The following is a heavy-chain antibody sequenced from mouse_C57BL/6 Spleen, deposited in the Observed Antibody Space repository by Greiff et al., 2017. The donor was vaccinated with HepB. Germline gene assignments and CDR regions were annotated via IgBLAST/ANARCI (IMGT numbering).Heavy chain of an antibody. D-gene: IGHD1-1*01. CDR1: GYTFTSYG. Sequence: QVQLQHSGAELARPGASVKLSCKASGYTFTSYGISWVKQRTGQGLEWIGEIYPRRGNTYYNEKFKGKATLTADKSSSTAYMELRSLTSEDSAVYFCARTVTTVVYYYAMDYWGQGTSVTVSS. J-gene: IGHJ4*01. CDR3: ARTVTTVVYYYAMDY. CDR2: IYPRRGNT. V-gene: IGHV1-81*01.